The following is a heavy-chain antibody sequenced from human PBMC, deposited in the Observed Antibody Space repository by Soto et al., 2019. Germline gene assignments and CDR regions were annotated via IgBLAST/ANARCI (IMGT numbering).Heavy chain of an antibody. J-gene: IGHJ4*02. CDR1: GGTLNSYT. Sequence: QVQLVQSGAEVKKPGSSVKVSCKASGGTLNSYTINWVRQAPGHGPEWLGRIIPVLGVANYAQTFQGRVTITADKSTSTVYMELTSLRSEDTAAYYCARSSVAAAGTLGNWGPGTLVTVSS. CDR3: ARSSVAAAGTLGN. D-gene: IGHD6-13*01. CDR2: IIPVLGVA. V-gene: IGHV1-69*02.